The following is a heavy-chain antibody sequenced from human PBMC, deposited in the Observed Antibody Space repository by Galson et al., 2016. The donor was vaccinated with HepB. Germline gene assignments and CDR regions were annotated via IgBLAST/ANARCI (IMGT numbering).Heavy chain of an antibody. CDR1: GFTFSSYA. CDR3: AKGDYYDSSGYFPFDY. D-gene: IGHD3-22*01. J-gene: IGHJ4*02. CDR2: ISGSGGST. Sequence: SLRLSCAASGFTFSSYAMRWVRQAPGKGLEWVSAISGSGGSTYYADSVKGRFTISRDNSKNTLYLQMSSLRAEDTAVYYCAKGDYYDSSGYFPFDYWGQGTLVTVSS. V-gene: IGHV3-23*01.